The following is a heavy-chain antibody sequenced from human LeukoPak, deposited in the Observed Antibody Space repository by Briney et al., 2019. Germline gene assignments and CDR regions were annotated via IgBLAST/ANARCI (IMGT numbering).Heavy chain of an antibody. CDR1: GFTFSGYG. D-gene: IGHD5-18*01. V-gene: IGHV3-33*06. J-gene: IGHJ4*02. CDR2: IWYDGNNK. Sequence: HSGGSLRLSCAASGFTFSGYGMHWVRQAPDKGLEWVAVIWYDGNNKYYADSVKGRFTISRDNSKNTLYLQMNSLRAKDTAVYYCAKDWGYTTMVSYYFDYWGQGALVTVSS. CDR3: AKDWGYTTMVSYYFDY.